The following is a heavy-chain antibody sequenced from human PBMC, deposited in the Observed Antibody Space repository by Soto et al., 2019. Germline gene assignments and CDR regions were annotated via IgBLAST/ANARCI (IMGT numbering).Heavy chain of an antibody. D-gene: IGHD3-22*01. CDR1: GDSISSGGYS. CDR3: ARVESYYYDRRMDG. V-gene: IGHV4-31*03. J-gene: IGHJ6*02. Sequence: SETLSLTCTVSGDSISSGGYSWSWIRQHPGKGLEWIGYIYYSGSTYYNPSLKSRVTISVDTPKNQFSLKLSSVTAADTAVYYFARVESYYYDRRMDGWGQGTRVTVYS. CDR2: IYYSGST.